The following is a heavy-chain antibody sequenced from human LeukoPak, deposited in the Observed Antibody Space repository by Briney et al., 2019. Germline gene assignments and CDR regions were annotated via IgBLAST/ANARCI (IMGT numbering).Heavy chain of an antibody. CDR3: ATYVRGDFDY. J-gene: IGHJ4*02. Sequence: GGSLRLSCAASGYTFSTYAMSWVRQAPGKGLEWVSAIGGSGVSTYYADSVQGRFTISRDNSKNTLYLQMNSLRAEDTAVYYCATYVRGDFDYWGQGTLVTVSS. CDR1: GYTFSTYA. D-gene: IGHD3-10*02. CDR2: IGGSGVST. V-gene: IGHV3-23*01.